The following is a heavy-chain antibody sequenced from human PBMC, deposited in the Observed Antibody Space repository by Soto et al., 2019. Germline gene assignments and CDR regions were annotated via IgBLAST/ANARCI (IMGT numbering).Heavy chain of an antibody. CDR2: IFYGST. Sequence: SETLSLTCTVSGDSVSSSYYYWGWIRQPPGKGLEWIGSIFYGSTYYNPSLKSRVTISVDTSKNQFSLKLSSVTAADTAVYYCARRGSSRQIYHYGMDVWGPGTTVTVSS. CDR1: GDSVSSSYYY. J-gene: IGHJ6*02. D-gene: IGHD6-13*01. V-gene: IGHV4-39*01. CDR3: ARRGSSRQIYHYGMDV.